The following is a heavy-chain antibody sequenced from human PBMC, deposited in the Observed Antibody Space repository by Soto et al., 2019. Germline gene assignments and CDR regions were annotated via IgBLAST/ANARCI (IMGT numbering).Heavy chain of an antibody. D-gene: IGHD1-1*01. CDR2: IWYDGSQK. CDR1: GFVFSTYD. V-gene: IGHV3-33*01. Sequence: QVHLVESGGGVVQPGRSLRLSCEGSGFVFSTYDMHWVRQAPGKGLEWVAHIWYDGSQKFYADSVKGRFTISRDNSKNTVYLQMSSLRVEDTAVYYCARPWNDDCFDPWGQGTLVTVSS. J-gene: IGHJ5*02. CDR3: ARPWNDDCFDP.